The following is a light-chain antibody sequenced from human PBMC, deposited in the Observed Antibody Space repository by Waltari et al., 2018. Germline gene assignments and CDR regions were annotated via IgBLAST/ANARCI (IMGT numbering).Light chain of an antibody. V-gene: IGKV3-20*01. Sequence: DIVFTQSPGTLSLSPGERATLSCRASQSVSSSYLAWYQQKPGQAPRLLLYGASSRATGIPDRFSGSGSGTDFTLTISRLEPEDFAVYYCQQYGFSTWSFGQGTKVEIK. J-gene: IGKJ1*01. CDR2: GAS. CDR1: QSVSSSY. CDR3: QQYGFSTWS.